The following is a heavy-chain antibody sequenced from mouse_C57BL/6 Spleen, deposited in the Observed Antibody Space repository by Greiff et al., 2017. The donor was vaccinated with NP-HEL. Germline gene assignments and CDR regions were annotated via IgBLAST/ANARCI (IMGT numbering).Heavy chain of an antibody. CDR3: ARKGRDSSGYGY. CDR1: GYTFTSYW. CDR2: IHPNSGST. J-gene: IGHJ2*01. V-gene: IGHV1-64*01. Sequence: QVHVKQPGAELVKPGASVKLSCKASGYTFTSYWMHWVKQRPGQGLEWIGMIHPNSGSTNYNEKFKSKATLTVDKSSSTAYMQLSSLTSEDSAVYYCARKGRDSSGYGYWGQGTTLTVSS. D-gene: IGHD3-2*02.